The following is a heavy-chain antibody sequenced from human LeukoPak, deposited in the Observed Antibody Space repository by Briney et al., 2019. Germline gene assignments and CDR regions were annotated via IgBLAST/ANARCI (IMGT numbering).Heavy chain of an antibody. V-gene: IGHV4-34*01. CDR1: GGSFSGYY. Sequence: SETLSLTCAVYGGSFSGYYWSWLRQPPGKGLEWIGEINHSGSTNYNPSLKSRVTISVDTSKNQFSLKLSSVTAADTAVYYCARRVATIIYAGSNRPFDYWGQGTLVTVSS. J-gene: IGHJ4*02. D-gene: IGHD5-12*01. CDR2: INHSGST. CDR3: ARRVATIIYAGSNRPFDY.